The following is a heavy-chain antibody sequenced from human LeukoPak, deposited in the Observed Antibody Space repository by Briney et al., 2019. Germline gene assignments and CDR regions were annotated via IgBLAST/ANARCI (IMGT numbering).Heavy chain of an antibody. Sequence: SQTLSLTCAISGDSVSSNSAAWNWIRQSPSRGLEWRGRTFYRSKWYNDNAVSVKSRITINPDTSKNQFSLQLNSVTPEDTAVYYCARSLGGCWYYYFGMDVWGKGTTVTVSS. CDR2: TFYRSKWYN. CDR3: ARSLGGCWYYYFGMDV. V-gene: IGHV6-1*01. D-gene: IGHD3-16*01. CDR1: GDSVSSNSAA. J-gene: IGHJ6*04.